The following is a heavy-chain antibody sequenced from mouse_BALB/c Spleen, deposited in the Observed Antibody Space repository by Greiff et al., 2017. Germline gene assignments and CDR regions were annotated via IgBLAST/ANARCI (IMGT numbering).Heavy chain of an antibody. CDR3: TGLRAYAMDY. D-gene: IGHD2-4*01. J-gene: IGHJ4*01. CDR1: GYTFTSYW. CDR2: IYPGNSDT. Sequence: EVKLVESGTVLARPGASVKMSCKASGYTFTSYWMHWVKQRPGQGLEWIGAIYPGNSDTSYNQKFKGKAKLTAVTSTSTAYMELSSLTNEDSAVYYCTGLRAYAMDYWGQGTSVTVSS. V-gene: IGHV1-5*01.